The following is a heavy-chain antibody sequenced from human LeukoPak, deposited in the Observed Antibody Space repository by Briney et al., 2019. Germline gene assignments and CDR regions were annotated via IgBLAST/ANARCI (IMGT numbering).Heavy chain of an antibody. Sequence: GASVKVSCETSGYTFSDYYIHWVRQAPGQRLEWMGWINPNGGGTNYVDKFQGRVTMTSDTSIRTVYMELSSLTSDDTAVYYCARERRGNWNQDFDYWGQGTLVPVSS. V-gene: IGHV1-2*02. CDR1: GYTFSDYY. D-gene: IGHD1-14*01. CDR3: ARERRGNWNQDFDY. J-gene: IGHJ4*02. CDR2: INPNGGGT.